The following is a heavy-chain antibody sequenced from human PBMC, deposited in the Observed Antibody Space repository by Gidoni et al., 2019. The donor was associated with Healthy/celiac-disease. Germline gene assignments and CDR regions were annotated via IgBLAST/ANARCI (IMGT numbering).Heavy chain of an antibody. CDR3: AKAARKSSYYFDY. CDR2: ISYDGSNK. Sequence: QVQLVESGGGVVQPGGSLRLSCPGSGFPFSSDGMHWVRQAPGKGLEWVAVISYDGSNKYYADSVKGRFTISRDNSKNTLYLQMNSLRAEDTAVYYCAKAARKSSYYFDYWGQGTLVTVSS. CDR1: GFPFSSDG. V-gene: IGHV3-30*18. D-gene: IGHD6-6*01. J-gene: IGHJ4*02.